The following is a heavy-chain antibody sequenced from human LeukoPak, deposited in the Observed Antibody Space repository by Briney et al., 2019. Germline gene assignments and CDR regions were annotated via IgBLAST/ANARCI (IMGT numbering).Heavy chain of an antibody. V-gene: IGHV3-7*04. CDR3: ARDRDNHDSSSTYYAFDT. CDR1: GFTFSNYW. Sequence: GGSLRPSCAASGFTFSNYWINWVRQAPGKGLEWVANIKEEGSEKYYVHSVKGRFTISTDNAKDSVYLQMNSLRAEDTAVYYSARDRDNHDSSSTYYAFDTWGQGTMVTVSS. J-gene: IGHJ3*02. D-gene: IGHD3-22*01. CDR2: IKEEGSEK.